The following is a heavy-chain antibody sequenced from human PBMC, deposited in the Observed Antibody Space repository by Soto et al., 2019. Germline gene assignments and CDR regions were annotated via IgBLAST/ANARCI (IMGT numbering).Heavy chain of an antibody. CDR3: ARDLRFGKYYGMDV. CDR1: GGSISSGGYY. CDR2: IYYSGST. D-gene: IGHD3-10*01. V-gene: IGHV4-31*03. Sequence: SETLSLTCTVSGGSISSGGYYWSWIRQHPGKGLEWIGYIYYSGSTYYNPSLKSRVTISVDTSKNQFSLKLSSVTAADTAVYYCARDLRFGKYYGMDVWGQGTTVTVSS. J-gene: IGHJ6*02.